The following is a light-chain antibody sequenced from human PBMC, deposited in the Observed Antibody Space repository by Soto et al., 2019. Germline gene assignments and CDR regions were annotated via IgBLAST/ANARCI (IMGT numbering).Light chain of an antibody. J-gene: IGKJ1*01. CDR2: RAS. Sequence: IQMTQSPATLSVSPGESATLSCRASQTIYSNVAWNQQRPGQAPRLLLYRASARATGIPARFSGSGSGTEFTLTIGSLQSEDSAVYYCQQYQNLWPFGQGTKVEIK. V-gene: IGKV3-15*01. CDR1: QTIYSN. CDR3: QQYQNLWP.